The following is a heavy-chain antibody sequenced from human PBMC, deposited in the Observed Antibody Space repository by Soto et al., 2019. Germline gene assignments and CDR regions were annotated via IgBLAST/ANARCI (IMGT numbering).Heavy chain of an antibody. CDR3: ARVPVATIADYYYGMDV. D-gene: IGHD5-12*01. J-gene: IGHJ6*02. V-gene: IGHV3-30-3*01. CDR2: ISYDGSNK. Sequence: QVQLVESGGGVVQPGRSLRLSCAASGFTFSSYAMHWVRQAPGKGLEWVAVISYDGSNKYYADSVKGRFTISRDNSKNTLYLQMNSLRAEDTAVYYCARVPVATIADYYYGMDVWGQGTTVTVSS. CDR1: GFTFSSYA.